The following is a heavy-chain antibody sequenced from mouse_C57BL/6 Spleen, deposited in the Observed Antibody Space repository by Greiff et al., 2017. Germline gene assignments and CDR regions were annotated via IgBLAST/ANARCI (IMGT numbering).Heavy chain of an antibody. D-gene: IGHD2-1*01. V-gene: IGHV1-59*01. CDR1: GYTFTSYW. CDR2: IDPSDSYT. J-gene: IGHJ1*03. Sequence: QVQLQQSGAELVRPGTSVKLSCKASGYTFTSYWMHWVKQRPGQGLEWIGVIDPSDSYTNYNQKFKGKATLTVDTSSSTAYMQLSSLTSEDSAVYYCARRGYGNYVWYFDVWGTGTTVTVSS. CDR3: ARRGYGNYVWYFDV.